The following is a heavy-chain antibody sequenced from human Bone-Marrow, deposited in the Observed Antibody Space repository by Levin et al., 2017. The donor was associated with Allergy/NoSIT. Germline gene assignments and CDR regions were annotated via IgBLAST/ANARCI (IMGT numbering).Heavy chain of an antibody. V-gene: IGHV5-51*01. J-gene: IGHJ3*02. Sequence: GESLKISCKGSGYSFTSYWIGWVRQMPGKGLEWMGIIYPGDSDTRYSPSFQGQVTISADKSISTAYLQWSSLKASDTAMYYCATQVPEPRRYYYGSGLPVGAFDIWGQGTMVTVSS. CDR3: ATQVPEPRRYYYGSGLPVGAFDI. CDR2: IYPGDSDT. CDR1: GYSFTSYW. D-gene: IGHD3-10*01.